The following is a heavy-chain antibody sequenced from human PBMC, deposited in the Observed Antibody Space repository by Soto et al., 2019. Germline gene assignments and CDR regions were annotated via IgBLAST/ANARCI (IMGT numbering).Heavy chain of an antibody. J-gene: IGHJ4*02. Sequence: QITLNESGPTVVRPTETLTLTCRFSGFSLTTSGVGVGWIRQSPGKAPEWLALIYWDDDKRYSASLKSRLTSTKDTAKNQVVLTVSDLDPTDTATYYCAHRVLRTVFGLVTTTAIDFDFWGQGPPVAVSS. CDR3: AHRVLRTVFGLVTTTAIDFDF. CDR1: GFSLTTSGVG. D-gene: IGHD3-3*01. CDR2: IYWDDDK. V-gene: IGHV2-5*02.